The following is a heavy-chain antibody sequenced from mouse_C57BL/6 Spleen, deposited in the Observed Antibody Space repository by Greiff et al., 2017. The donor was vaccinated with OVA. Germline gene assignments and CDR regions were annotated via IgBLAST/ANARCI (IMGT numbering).Heavy chain of an antibody. J-gene: IGHJ2*01. V-gene: IGHV5-16*01. Sequence: EVQVVESEGGLVQPGSSMKLSCTASGFTFSDYYMAWVRQVPEKGLEWVANINYDGSSTYYLDSLKSRFIISRDNAKNILYLQMSSLKSEDTATYYCAREDYGSYFDYWGQGTTLTVSS. CDR1: GFTFSDYY. CDR3: AREDYGSYFDY. D-gene: IGHD1-1*01. CDR2: INYDGSST.